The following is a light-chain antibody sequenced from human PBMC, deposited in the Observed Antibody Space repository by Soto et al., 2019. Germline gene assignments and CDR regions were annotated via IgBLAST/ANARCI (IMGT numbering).Light chain of an antibody. Sequence: AIRMTQSPPSFSASTGDRVTITCRASQGISSYLAWYQQKPGKAPKVLMYAASTLESGVPSRFSGSGSGTEFTLAISSLQPDDFATYYCQQYNSYPWTFGQGTKVDIK. CDR3: QQYNSYPWT. J-gene: IGKJ1*01. V-gene: IGKV1-8*01. CDR1: QGISSY. CDR2: AAS.